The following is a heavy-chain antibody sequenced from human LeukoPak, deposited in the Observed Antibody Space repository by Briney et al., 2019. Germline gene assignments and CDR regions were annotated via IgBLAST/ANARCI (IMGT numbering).Heavy chain of an antibody. CDR1: GFTFVDSG. D-gene: IGHD1/OR15-1a*01. CDR2: IIWNGGST. V-gene: IGHV3-20*04. Sequence: GGSLRLSCAASGFTFVDSGTSGGPQAPGKGWEGGSGIIWNGGSTGDADSVKGRFTISRDNAKNSLYLQMNSLRAEDTALYYCARDPHPLLTQTMPNWFDRWGQGTLVTVSS. J-gene: IGHJ5*02. CDR3: ARDPHPLLTQTMPNWFDR.